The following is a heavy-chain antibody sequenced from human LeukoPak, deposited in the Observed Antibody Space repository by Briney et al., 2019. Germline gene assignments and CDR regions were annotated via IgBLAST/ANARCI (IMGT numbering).Heavy chain of an antibody. CDR2: IIPIFGTA. Sequence: SVKVSCKASGGTFSSYAISWVRQAPGQGLEWMGGIIPIFGTANYAQKFQGRVTITADESTSTAYMELSSLRSEDTAVYYCAHGDSQHYYYYGMDVRGQGTTVTVSS. CDR1: GGTFSSYA. D-gene: IGHD4-17*01. CDR3: AHGDSQHYYYYGMDV. J-gene: IGHJ6*02. V-gene: IGHV1-69*13.